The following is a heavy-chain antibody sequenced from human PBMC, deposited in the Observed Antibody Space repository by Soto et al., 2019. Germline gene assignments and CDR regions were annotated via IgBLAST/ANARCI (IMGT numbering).Heavy chain of an antibody. CDR2: INAGNGNT. CDR3: ARELLGRSYYYYYGIDV. CDR1: GYTFTSYA. Sequence: QVQLVQSGAEVKKPGASVKVSCKASGYTFTSYAMHWVRQAPGQRLEWMGWINAGNGNTKYSQKFHGRLTNTRDTSARTAYMELSSLRTEDTAVYYCARELLGRSYYYYYGIDVWGQGTTVTVSS. D-gene: IGHD2-15*01. J-gene: IGHJ6*02. V-gene: IGHV1-3*01.